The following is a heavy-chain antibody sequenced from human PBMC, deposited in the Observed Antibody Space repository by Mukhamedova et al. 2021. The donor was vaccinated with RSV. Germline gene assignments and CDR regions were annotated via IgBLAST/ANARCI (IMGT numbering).Heavy chain of an antibody. CDR3: AREEVGFTKTLAV. Sequence: SYNPSLKSRVTISMDTSKDQFSLRLSSVTAADMAVYYCAREEVGFTKTLAVWGQGTTFTVSS. J-gene: IGHJ6*02. V-gene: IGHV4-4*08. D-gene: IGHD3-3*01.